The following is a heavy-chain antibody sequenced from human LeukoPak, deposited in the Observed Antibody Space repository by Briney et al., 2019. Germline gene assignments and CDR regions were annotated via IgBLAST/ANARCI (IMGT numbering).Heavy chain of an antibody. J-gene: IGHJ4*02. V-gene: IGHV1-18*01. Sequence: ASVKVSCKVSGYTLTELSMHWVRQAPGQGLEWMGWISAYNGNTNYAQKFQGRVTMATDTSTSTAFMELTSLTSDDTAVYYCAKGIHAVDYWGQGTLVTVSS. CDR2: ISAYNGNT. D-gene: IGHD3-16*01. CDR1: GYTLTELS. CDR3: AKGIHAVDY.